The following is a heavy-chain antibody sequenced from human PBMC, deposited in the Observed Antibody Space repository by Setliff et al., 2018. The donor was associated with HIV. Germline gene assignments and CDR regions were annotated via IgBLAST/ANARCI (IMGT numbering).Heavy chain of an antibody. J-gene: IGHJ4*02. CDR2: ISAYNGNT. CDR1: GYTFTSYG. V-gene: IGHV1-18*01. D-gene: IGHD4-17*01. Sequence: ASVKVSCKASGYTFTSYGVSWVRQAPGQGLEWMGWISAYNGNTNYAQKLQGRVTMTTDTSTSTAYMELRSLRSDDTAVYYCARGGPRYGDYFYFDYWGQGTLVTVSS. CDR3: ARGGPRYGDYFYFDY.